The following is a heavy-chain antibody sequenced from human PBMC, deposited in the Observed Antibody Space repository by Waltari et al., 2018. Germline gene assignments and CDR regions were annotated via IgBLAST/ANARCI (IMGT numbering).Heavy chain of an antibody. D-gene: IGHD3-10*01. J-gene: IGHJ4*02. CDR2: RKRDGVEK. V-gene: IGHV3-7*01. CDR3: ARYYYYAYYFDY. CDR1: GFTFSSYW. Sequence: EVQLVESGGGSVQPGGSLRLSCAASGFTFSSYWMSWVRQAPGRWLGGVASRKRDGVEKYVLGPVKGRFTISRDNAKNSLYLQMTSLRAEDTAVYYCARYYYYAYYFDYWGQGTLVTVSS.